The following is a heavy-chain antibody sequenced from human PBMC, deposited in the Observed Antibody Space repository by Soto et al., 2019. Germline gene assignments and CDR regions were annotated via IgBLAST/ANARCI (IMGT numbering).Heavy chain of an antibody. V-gene: IGHV1-8*01. J-gene: IGHJ5*02. Sequence: QVQLVQSGAEVKKPVASVKVSCKASGYTFTSYDINWVRQATAQGLEWMGWMNPTSSNTGYAQKVQGRVTMPRNTSISTAYMELSSLRSEDTAVYYCARGWGAARYNWCGPWGQGTLVTVSS. CDR2: MNPTSSNT. CDR1: GYTFTSYD. CDR3: ARGWGAARYNWCGP. D-gene: IGHD6-25*01.